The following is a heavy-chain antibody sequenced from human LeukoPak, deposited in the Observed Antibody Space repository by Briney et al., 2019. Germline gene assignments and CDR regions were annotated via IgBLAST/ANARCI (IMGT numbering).Heavy chain of an antibody. CDR2: IKSDGKST. Sequence: GGYLRLSCAASGFTFSTYWMHWVRQTPGNGLVWVSRIKSDGKSTAYADSVKGRFTISRDNAKNTLYLQMSSLRAEDTAVYYCARALLGDYGFDSWGQGALVTVSS. V-gene: IGHV3-74*01. CDR3: ARALLGDYGFDS. J-gene: IGHJ4*02. D-gene: IGHD4-17*01. CDR1: GFTFSTYW.